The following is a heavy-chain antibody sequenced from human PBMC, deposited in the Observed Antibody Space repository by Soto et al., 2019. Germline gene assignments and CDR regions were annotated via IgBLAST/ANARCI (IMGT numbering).Heavy chain of an antibody. CDR3: ARHRGSGPDYYYYMDV. J-gene: IGHJ6*03. D-gene: IGHD3-10*01. Sequence: GESLKISCKGSGYSFTSYWIGWVRQMPGKGLEWMGIIYPGDSDTRYSPSFQGQVTISADKSISTAYLQWSSLKASDTAMYYCARHRGSGPDYYYYMDVWGKGTTVTVSS. V-gene: IGHV5-51*01. CDR1: GYSFTSYW. CDR2: IYPGDSDT.